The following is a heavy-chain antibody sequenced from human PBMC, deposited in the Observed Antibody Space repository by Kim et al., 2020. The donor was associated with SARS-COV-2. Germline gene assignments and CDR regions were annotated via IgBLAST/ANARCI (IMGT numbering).Heavy chain of an antibody. D-gene: IGHD2-2*01. J-gene: IGHJ3*02. CDR3: AKYCSSTSCSYHDAFDI. V-gene: IGHV3-23*01. Sequence: VKGRFTTTRDNSKNTRYLQMNSLRAEDTAVYYCAKYCSSTSCSYHDAFDIWGQGTMVTVSS.